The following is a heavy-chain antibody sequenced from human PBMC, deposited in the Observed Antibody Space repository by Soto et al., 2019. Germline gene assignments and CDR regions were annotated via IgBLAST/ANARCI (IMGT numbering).Heavy chain of an antibody. Sequence: QVQLQESGPGLVKPSETLSLSCGVSGGSISQYYWSWIRQPAGKGLEWIGRIYSGGSTNYNPSLESRVTMAVDTSKNQLSLKLSSVTAADTAVYYCARGPGGFGDFSLDYWGQGTLVTVSS. CDR2: IYSGGST. J-gene: IGHJ4*02. V-gene: IGHV4-4*07. CDR3: ARGPGGFGDFSLDY. D-gene: IGHD3-10*01. CDR1: GGSISQYY.